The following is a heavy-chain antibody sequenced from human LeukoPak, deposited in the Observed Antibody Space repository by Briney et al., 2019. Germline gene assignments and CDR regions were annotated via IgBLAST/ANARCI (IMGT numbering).Heavy chain of an antibody. D-gene: IGHD3-10*01. CDR2: IWYDGSNK. J-gene: IGHJ6*02. CDR1: GFTFSSYG. V-gene: IGHV3-33*01. Sequence: GRSLRLSYAASGFTFSSYGMHWVRQAPGKGLEWVAVIWYDGSNKYYADSVKGRFTISRDNSKNTLYLQMNSLRAEDTAVYYCARDQENYYGSGSYYSYYYYGMDVWGQGTTVTVSS. CDR3: ARDQENYYGSGSYYSYYYYGMDV.